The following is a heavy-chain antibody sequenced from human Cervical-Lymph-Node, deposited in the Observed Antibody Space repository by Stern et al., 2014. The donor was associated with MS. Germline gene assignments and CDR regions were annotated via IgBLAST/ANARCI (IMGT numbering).Heavy chain of an antibody. CDR1: GGTFSNYV. J-gene: IGHJ6*02. Sequence: QVQLVQSGAEVKKPGSSVKVSCKASGGTFSNYVISWVRQAPGQGLEWMGGIIPIFGTPNFAQKFQDRVSITADESTSTAYMEMSSMRSEDTAVYYCASGRGDYQYYGMDVWGQGTTVTVSS. CDR2: IIPIFGTP. D-gene: IGHD5-12*01. CDR3: ASGRGDYQYYGMDV. V-gene: IGHV1-69*01.